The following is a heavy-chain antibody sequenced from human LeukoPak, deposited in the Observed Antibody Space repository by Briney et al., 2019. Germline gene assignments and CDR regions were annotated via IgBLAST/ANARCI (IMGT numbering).Heavy chain of an antibody. J-gene: IGHJ4*02. D-gene: IGHD1-26*01. CDR1: GFTFSSYA. V-gene: IGHV3-30*04. Sequence: GGSLRLSCAASGFTFSSYAVHWVRQAPGKGLEWVAVISYDGSNKYYADSVKGRFTISRDNSKNTLYLQMNSLRAEDTAVYYCAKGGSYYYFDYWGQGTLVTVSS. CDR3: AKGGSYYYFDY. CDR2: ISYDGSNK.